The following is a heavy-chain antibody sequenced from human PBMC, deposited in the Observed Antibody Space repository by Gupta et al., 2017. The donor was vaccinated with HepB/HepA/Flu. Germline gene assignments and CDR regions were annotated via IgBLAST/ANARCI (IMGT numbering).Heavy chain of an antibody. CDR2: IKIRGVTR. D-gene: IGHD2-21*02. CDR3: AREIPSSGGDCNDY. CDR1: GFSFSDSE. V-gene: IGHV3-48*03. J-gene: IGHJ4*02. Sequence: EVQLVESGGGLVQPGGSLRLSCAASGFSFSDSEMNCVRQAPGKGLEWVSYIKIRGVTRYNEDIVKGRFTMSRDNARNSVFLDMSSLRAEDTAIYYCAREIPSSGGDCNDYWGQGTLLTVSS.